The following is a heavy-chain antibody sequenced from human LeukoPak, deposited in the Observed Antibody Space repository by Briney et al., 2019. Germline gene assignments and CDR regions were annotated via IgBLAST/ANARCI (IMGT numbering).Heavy chain of an antibody. D-gene: IGHD2-21*02. CDR1: GFTFSDYY. Sequence: PGGSLRLSCAGSGFTFSDYYMTWIRQAPGKGLEWLSYISSDGSTIYYADSVKGRFAISRDNAKNSLYLQMNSLRAEDTALYYCAKGLVVTASHFDYWGQGTLVTVSS. CDR3: AKGLVVTASHFDY. CDR2: ISSDGSTI. V-gene: IGHV3-11*01. J-gene: IGHJ4*02.